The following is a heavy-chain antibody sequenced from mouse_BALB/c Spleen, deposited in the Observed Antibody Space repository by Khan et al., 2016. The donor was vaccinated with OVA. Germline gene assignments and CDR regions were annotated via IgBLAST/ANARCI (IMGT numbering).Heavy chain of an antibody. CDR2: INPYTGEP. CDR3: ARPPCFSYGLVY. CDR1: GYTFTNDG. J-gene: IGHJ4*01. Sequence: QIQLVQSGPELKKPGETVKISCKASGYTFTNDGMNWVKQAPGKGLKWMGWINPYTGEPTYADDFKGRFAFSLDTSASTAYLQINNLKNEDTATYFCARPPCFSYGLVYWGQGTSVTVSS. V-gene: IGHV9-3-1*01.